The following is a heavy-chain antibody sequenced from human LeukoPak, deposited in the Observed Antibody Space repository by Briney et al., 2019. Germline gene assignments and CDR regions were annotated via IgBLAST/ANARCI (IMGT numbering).Heavy chain of an antibody. V-gene: IGHV4-59*08. Sequence: PSSTLSLSCTSAGSSISIYFRCWIRPPPGKGLEWIGYIYYSGGTIYNPSLKSRVTISVDTSKNQFYLKLSSLTAADTAVYYCAGQGGGFWYFVLWGRGTLVTVSS. CDR1: GSSISIYF. CDR3: AGQGGGFWYFVL. J-gene: IGHJ2*01. CDR2: IYYSGGT. D-gene: IGHD6-25*01.